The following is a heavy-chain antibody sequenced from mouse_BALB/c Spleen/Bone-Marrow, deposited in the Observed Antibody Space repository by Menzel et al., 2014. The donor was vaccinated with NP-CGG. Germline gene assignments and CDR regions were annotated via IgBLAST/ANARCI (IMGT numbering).Heavy chain of an antibody. CDR2: IYPGDGDT. V-gene: IGHV1-80*01. D-gene: IGHD2-1*01. J-gene: IGHJ3*01. CDR3: ARTGNLALFAY. Sequence: VQGVESGAELVRPGSSVKISCKASGYAFSSYWMNWVKQRPGQGLEWVGQIYPGDGDTNYNGKFKGKATLTADKSSSTAYMQLSSLTSEDSAVYFCARTGNLALFAYWGQGTLVTVSA. CDR1: GYAFSSYW.